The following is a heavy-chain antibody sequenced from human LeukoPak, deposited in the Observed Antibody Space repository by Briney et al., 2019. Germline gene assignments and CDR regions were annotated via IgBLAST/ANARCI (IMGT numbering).Heavy chain of an antibody. Sequence: PGGSLRPSCAASGSNFFDYTMNWARQAPGKGLDWVSSITSTGRYIFYADSLKGRFTISRDNAKKSLYLQMNSLRAEDTAVYYCARERAVSWFDPWGQGTLVTVSS. J-gene: IGHJ5*02. V-gene: IGHV3-21*01. CDR2: ITSTGRYI. D-gene: IGHD6-25*01. CDR3: ARERAVSWFDP. CDR1: GSNFFDYT.